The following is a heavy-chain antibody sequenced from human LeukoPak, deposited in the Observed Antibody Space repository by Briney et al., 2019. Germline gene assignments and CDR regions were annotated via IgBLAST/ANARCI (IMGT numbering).Heavy chain of an antibody. D-gene: IGHD1-26*01. CDR1: GFTFSSYA. CDR2: ISGSGGST. J-gene: IGHJ4*02. Sequence: GGSLRLSCVASGFTFSSYAMSWVRQAPGKGLEWVSAISGSGGSTYYADSVKGRFTISRDNSKNTLYLQMNSLRAKDTAVYYCAKDRDLERWELPYYFDYWGQGTLVTVSS. CDR3: AKDRDLERWELPYYFDY. V-gene: IGHV3-23*01.